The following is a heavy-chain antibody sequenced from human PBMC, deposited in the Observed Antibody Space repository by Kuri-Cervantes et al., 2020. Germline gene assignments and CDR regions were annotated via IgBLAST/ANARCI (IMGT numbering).Heavy chain of an antibody. CDR2: IIPILGIA. V-gene: IGHV1-69*02. D-gene: IGHD2-21*02. J-gene: IGHJ4*02. CDR1: GGTFSSYT. Sequence: SVKVSCKASGGTFSSYTISWVRQAPGQGLEWMGRIIPILGIANYAQKFQGRVTITADKSTSTAYMELSSLRSEDTAVYYCARGNCGGDCSIDYWDQGTLVTVSS. CDR3: ARGNCGGDCSIDY.